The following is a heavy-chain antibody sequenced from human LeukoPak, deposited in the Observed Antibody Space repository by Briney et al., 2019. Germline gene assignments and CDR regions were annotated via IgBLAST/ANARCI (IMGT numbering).Heavy chain of an antibody. CDR1: GFTFSSHG. J-gene: IGHJ4*02. CDR2: IWYDGSNK. V-gene: IGHV3-33*01. D-gene: IGHD3-10*01. Sequence: PGRSLRLSCAASGFTFSSHGMHWVRQAPGKGLEWVAVIWYDGSNKYYADSVKGRFTISRDNSKNTLYLQMNSLRAEDTAVYYCASSPLWFGEQYFDYWGQGTLVTVSS. CDR3: ASSPLWFGEQYFDY.